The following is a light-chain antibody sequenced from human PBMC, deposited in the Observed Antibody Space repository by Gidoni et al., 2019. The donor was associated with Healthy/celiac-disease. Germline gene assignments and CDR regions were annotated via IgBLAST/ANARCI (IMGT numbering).Light chain of an antibody. Sequence: DIPMTPSPSSLSASVGDRVTITGQASQDISNYLNRYQQKQGKAPKLLIYDASNLETGVPSRFSGSGAGTDFTFTISSLQPEDIETYYCQQYDNLPKGLTFGGGTKVEIK. V-gene: IGKV1-33*01. CDR2: DAS. CDR3: QQYDNLPKGLT. CDR1: QDISNY. J-gene: IGKJ4*01.